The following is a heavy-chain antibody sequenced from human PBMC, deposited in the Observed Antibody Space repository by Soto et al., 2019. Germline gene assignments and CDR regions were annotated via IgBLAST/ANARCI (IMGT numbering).Heavy chain of an antibody. J-gene: IGHJ4*02. CDR2: VNPKNGDT. V-gene: IGHV1-2*02. D-gene: IGHD4-17*01. CDR3: GRVPAPGRPVTTHY. CDR1: GYIFTDFF. Sequence: QVQVVQSGAEVKKPGASVKVSCKTPGYIFTDFFVHWIRQAPGQGLEWLGWVNPKNGDTEYAQNFLGRVSMTRDTSTNAVYMKMTGLTSNDTAVYYCGRVPAPGRPVTTHYWGQGSLV.